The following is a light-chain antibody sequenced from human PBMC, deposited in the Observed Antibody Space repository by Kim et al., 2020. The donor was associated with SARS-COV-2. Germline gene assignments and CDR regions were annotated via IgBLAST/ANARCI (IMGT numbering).Light chain of an antibody. Sequence: EIVLTQSPATLSLSPGERATLSCRASQSVSNSLAWYQQKPGQTPRLLIYDASNRAPGIPARFSGSGSGTDFTLTISSLEPEDFAVYYCQQRSNWPRTFGQGTKLDI. CDR2: DAS. CDR3: QQRSNWPRT. V-gene: IGKV3-11*01. J-gene: IGKJ2*01. CDR1: QSVSNS.